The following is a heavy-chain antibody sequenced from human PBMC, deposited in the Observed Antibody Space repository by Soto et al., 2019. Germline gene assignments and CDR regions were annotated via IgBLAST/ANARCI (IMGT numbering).Heavy chain of an antibody. J-gene: IGHJ6*02. CDR1: GYTFTGYF. Sequence: QVQLVQSGAEVRRPGASVKVSCEASGYTFTGYFMHWVRQAPGQGLEWMGWINPNSGGTTYAQKFQGWVTMTRATSISTAYMELSRLRSDDTAVYYCASGQRVYYSYGMDVWGQGTTVSGSS. V-gene: IGHV1-2*04. CDR2: INPNSGGT. CDR3: ASGQRVYYSYGMDV.